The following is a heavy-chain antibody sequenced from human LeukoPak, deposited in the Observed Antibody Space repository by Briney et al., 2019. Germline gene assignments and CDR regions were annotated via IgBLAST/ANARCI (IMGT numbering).Heavy chain of an antibody. CDR1: GFTFSSYS. D-gene: IGHD2-2*03. J-gene: IGHJ4*02. Sequence: GGSLRLSCAPSGFTFSSYSMNWVRQAPGKGLEWVSSISTRSSYIYYADSVKGRFTISRDNAKNSLYLQMNSLRAEDTAVYYCARDPGYCSSTSCSKGNYFDYWGQGTLVTVSS. CDR2: ISTRSSYI. CDR3: ARDPGYCSSTSCSKGNYFDY. V-gene: IGHV3-21*01.